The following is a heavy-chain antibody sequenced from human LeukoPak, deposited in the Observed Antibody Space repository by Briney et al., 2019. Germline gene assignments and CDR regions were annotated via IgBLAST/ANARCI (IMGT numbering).Heavy chain of an antibody. Sequence: RGGSLRLSCSASGFTFSSYAMHWVRQAPGKGLEYVSAISSNGGSTYYADSVKGRFTISRDNSKNTLYLQMSSLRAEDTAVYYCVKSADDSYGPTFDYWGQGTLVTVSS. V-gene: IGHV3-64D*06. CDR1: GFTFSSYA. CDR2: ISSNGGST. D-gene: IGHD5-18*01. CDR3: VKSADDSYGPTFDY. J-gene: IGHJ4*02.